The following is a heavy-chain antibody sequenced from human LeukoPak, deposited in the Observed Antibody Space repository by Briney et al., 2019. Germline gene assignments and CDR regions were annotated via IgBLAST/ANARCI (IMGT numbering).Heavy chain of an antibody. CDR1: GYTFTGYY. V-gene: IGHV1-2*02. Sequence: ASVKVSCKASGYTFTGYYMHWVRQAPGQGLEWMGWINPNSGGTNYAQKFQGRVTMTRDTSISTAYMELSRLRSDDTAVDYCARDIVGGTVAGTFDWGQGTLVTVSS. CDR3: ARDIVGGTVAGTFD. J-gene: IGHJ4*02. D-gene: IGHD6-19*01. CDR2: INPNSGGT.